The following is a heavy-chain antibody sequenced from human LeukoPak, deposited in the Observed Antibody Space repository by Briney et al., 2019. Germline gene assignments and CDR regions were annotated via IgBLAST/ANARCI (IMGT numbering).Heavy chain of an antibody. Sequence: SETLSLTCAVSGGSISTYNGWSWVRQPPGKGLEWIGIIYNSGSTSYNPSLKSRVTISVDKSKNQFSLKLSSVTAADTAVYYCASRGSHNAFDIWGQGTMVTVSS. V-gene: IGHV4-4*02. CDR2: IYNSGST. J-gene: IGHJ3*02. CDR1: GGSISTYNG. D-gene: IGHD1-26*01. CDR3: ASRGSHNAFDI.